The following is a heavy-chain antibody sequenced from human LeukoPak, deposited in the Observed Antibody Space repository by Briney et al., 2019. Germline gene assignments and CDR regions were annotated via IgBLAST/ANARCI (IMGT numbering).Heavy chain of an antibody. CDR2: IYHSGST. CDR1: GGSTSSYY. J-gene: IGHJ6*03. CDR3: ARGGPPGYYYDYYMDV. V-gene: IGHV4-59*01. Sequence: SETLSLTCTVPGGSTSSYYWSWIRQSPGKGLECIGYIYHSGSTNYNPSLKSRVTISVDTSKNQFSLKMSSVTAADTAVYFCARGGPPGYYYDYYMDVWGKGTTVTISS.